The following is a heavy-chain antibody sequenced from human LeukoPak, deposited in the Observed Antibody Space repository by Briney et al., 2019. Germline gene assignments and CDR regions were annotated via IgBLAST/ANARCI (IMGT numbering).Heavy chain of an antibody. D-gene: IGHD5-12*01. CDR3: ARVSAYSGYVLDYYYYYGMDV. V-gene: IGHV3-21*01. Sequence: PGGSLRLSCAASGFTLSSYSMNWVRQAPGKGLEWVSSISSSSSYIYYADSVKGRFTISRDNAKNSLYLQMNSLRAEDTAVYYCARVSAYSGYVLDYYYYYGMDVWGQGTTVTVSS. J-gene: IGHJ6*02. CDR2: ISSSSSYI. CDR1: GFTLSSYS.